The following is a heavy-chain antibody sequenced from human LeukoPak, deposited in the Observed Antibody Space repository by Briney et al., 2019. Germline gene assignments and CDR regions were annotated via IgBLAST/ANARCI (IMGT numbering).Heavy chain of an antibody. V-gene: IGHV1-2*02. CDR3: ARGKTDCSGVTCHYYFDY. J-gene: IGHJ4*02. D-gene: IGHD2-15*01. CDR1: RYAFSDYH. Sequence: GASEKVSCKTSRYAFSDYHIHWVRQAPGRGLEWMGWINPNSDYTNYAQKFQGSVTMTRDTSISTAHMELSGLTSDDTAVYYCARGKTDCSGVTCHYYFDYWGQGTLVTVSS. CDR2: INPNSDYT.